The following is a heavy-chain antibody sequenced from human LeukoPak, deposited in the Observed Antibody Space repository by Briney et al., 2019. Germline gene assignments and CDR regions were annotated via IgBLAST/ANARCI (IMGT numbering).Heavy chain of an antibody. Sequence: GGSLRLSCAASGFTFSSYAMSWVRQAPGKGVEWVSGIFGSGDSTYYADSVKGRFTISRDNSKNTLYLQMNSLRAEDTAVYYCAKVGSSGWYFDYWGQGTLVTVSS. V-gene: IGHV3-23*01. CDR1: GFTFSSYA. D-gene: IGHD6-19*01. J-gene: IGHJ4*02. CDR3: AKVGSSGWYFDY. CDR2: IFGSGDST.